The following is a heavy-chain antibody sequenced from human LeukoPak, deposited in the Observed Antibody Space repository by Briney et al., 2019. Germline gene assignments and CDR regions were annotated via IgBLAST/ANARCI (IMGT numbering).Heavy chain of an antibody. V-gene: IGHV4-39*07. Sequence: PSETLSLTCIISGGSISSTTYYWGWIRQPPGKGLEWIGTLYYSGKTYYNPSLKSRVTISIDTSKNQFSLKLTSATAADTAVYYCASFYRFGESTGGWFDPWGQGTLVTVSS. CDR1: GGSISSTTYY. J-gene: IGHJ5*02. CDR2: LYYSGKT. D-gene: IGHD3-10*01. CDR3: ASFYRFGESTGGWFDP.